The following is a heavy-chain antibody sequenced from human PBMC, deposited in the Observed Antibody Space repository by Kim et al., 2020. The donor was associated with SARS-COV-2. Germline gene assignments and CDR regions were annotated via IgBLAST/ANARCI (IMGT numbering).Heavy chain of an antibody. V-gene: IGHV1-69*13. D-gene: IGHD2-21*02. Sequence: SVKVSCKASGGTFSSYAISWVRQAPGQGLEWMGGIIPIFGTANYAQKFQGRVTITADESTSTAYMELSSLRSEDTAVYYCAREHIVVVTATAGWFGPWGQGTLVTVSS. J-gene: IGHJ5*02. CDR1: GGTFSSYA. CDR2: IIPIFGTA. CDR3: AREHIVVVTATAGWFGP.